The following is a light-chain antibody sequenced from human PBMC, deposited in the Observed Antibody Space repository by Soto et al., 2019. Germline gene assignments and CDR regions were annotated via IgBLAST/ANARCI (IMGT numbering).Light chain of an antibody. Sequence: SYELTQPPSVSVSPGQTASITCSGDKLGDKYACWYQQKPGQSPVLVIYQDSKRPSGIPERFSGSNSGNTATLTISGTQAMDEADSYCQSWDSTTHLVFGGGTHLTVL. CDR2: QDS. CDR3: QSWDSTTHLV. V-gene: IGLV3-1*01. J-gene: IGLJ2*01. CDR1: KLGDKY.